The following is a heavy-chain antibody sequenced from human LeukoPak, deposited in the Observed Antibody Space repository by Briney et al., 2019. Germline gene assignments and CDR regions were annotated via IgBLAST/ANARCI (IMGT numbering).Heavy chain of an antibody. CDR2: ISSDGSKI. J-gene: IGHJ4*02. CDR3: ATEGMVGALRSASIDY. V-gene: IGHV3-30*03. D-gene: IGHD1-26*01. Sequence: GGSLRLSCTASGFTFSDYGMDWVRQAPGKGLEWVSVISSDGSKIYHADSVKGRFETSRDNSKNTLYLQMNSLGGEDPALYSCATEGMVGALRSASIDYWGPGTPVTPSP. CDR1: GFTFSDYG.